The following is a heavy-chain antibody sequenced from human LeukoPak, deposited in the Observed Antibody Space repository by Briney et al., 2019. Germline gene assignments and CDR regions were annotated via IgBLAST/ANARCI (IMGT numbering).Heavy chain of an antibody. Sequence: PSETLSLTCTVSGGSISSYYWSWIRQPPGKGLEWIGYIYYSGSTNYNPSHKSRVTISVDTSKNQFSLKLSSVTAADTAVYYCARQSIAARLFGRPEYNWFDPWGQGTLVTVSS. CDR2: IYYSGST. V-gene: IGHV4-59*08. CDR3: ARQSIAARLFGRPEYNWFDP. J-gene: IGHJ5*02. CDR1: GGSISSYY. D-gene: IGHD6-6*01.